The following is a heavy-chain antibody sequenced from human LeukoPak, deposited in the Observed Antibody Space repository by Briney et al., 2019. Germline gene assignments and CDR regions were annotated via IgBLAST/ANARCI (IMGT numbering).Heavy chain of an antibody. V-gene: IGHV3-30-3*01. Sequence: PGGSLRLSCAASGFTFSSYAMHWVRQAPGKGLEWVAVISYDGSNKYYADSVKGRFTISRDNSKSTLYLQMNSLRAEDTAVYYCASLRGTTAYYFDYWGQGTLVTVSS. CDR2: ISYDGSNK. D-gene: IGHD4-11*01. CDR1: GFTFSSYA. J-gene: IGHJ4*02. CDR3: ASLRGTTAYYFDY.